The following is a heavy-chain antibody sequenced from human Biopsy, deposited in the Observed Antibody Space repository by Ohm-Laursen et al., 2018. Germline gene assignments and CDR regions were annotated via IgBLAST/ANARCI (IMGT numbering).Heavy chain of an antibody. CDR3: ALQSVAQMKNFDY. V-gene: IGHV1-18*01. CDR2: ISPKSGGT. D-gene: IGHD6-19*01. CDR1: GYTFTTYG. J-gene: IGHJ4*02. Sequence: GASVKVSCKVSGYTFTTYGISWVRQAPGQGLEWMGWISPKSGGTNYAQKFQGNITMTKNTSMSTAYMEMSRLRSDDTAVYYCALQSVAQMKNFDYWGQGTLVTVSS.